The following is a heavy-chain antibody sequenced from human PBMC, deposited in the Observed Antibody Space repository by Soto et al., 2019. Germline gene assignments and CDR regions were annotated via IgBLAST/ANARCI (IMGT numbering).Heavy chain of an antibody. V-gene: IGHV3-30*03. J-gene: IGHJ5*02. D-gene: IGHD6-19*01. Sequence: PGGSLRLSCADSGITFSSLDMHWVRQAPGKGLEWVALISHDGRDKYYADSVKGRFTISRDNAKNSLYLQMNSLRAEDTAVYYCARLLFNDDSSGWTGNWFDPWGQGTLVTVSS. CDR3: ARLLFNDDSSGWTGNWFDP. CDR2: ISHDGRDK. CDR1: GITFSSLD.